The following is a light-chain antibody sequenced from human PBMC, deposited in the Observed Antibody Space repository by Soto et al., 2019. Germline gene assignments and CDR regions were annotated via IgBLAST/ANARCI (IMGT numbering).Light chain of an antibody. Sequence: SYELTQPPSVSVAPGQTATITCGGDNVGRKSVHWYQQRTGQAPVLVIYDDNDRPSGIPERISGSNSGNTATLTISGVEVGDEADYYCQLWESISNSWVFGGGTKLTVL. CDR2: DDN. CDR3: QLWESISNSWV. J-gene: IGLJ3*02. CDR1: NVGRKS. V-gene: IGLV3-21*02.